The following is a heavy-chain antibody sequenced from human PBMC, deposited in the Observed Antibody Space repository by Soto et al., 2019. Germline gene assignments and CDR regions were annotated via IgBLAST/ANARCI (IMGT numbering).Heavy chain of an antibody. J-gene: IGHJ4*02. CDR3: ARDVGGCSGGSCYPGSLDY. CDR1: GGSICSGGYY. Sequence: SESLSLTCTVSGGSICSGGYYWSWIRQHPGKGLEWIGYIYYSGSTYYNPSLKSRVTISVDTSKNQFSLKLSSVTAADTAVYYCARDVGGCSGGSCYPGSLDYWGQGTLVTVSS. V-gene: IGHV4-31*03. D-gene: IGHD2-15*01. CDR2: IYYSGST.